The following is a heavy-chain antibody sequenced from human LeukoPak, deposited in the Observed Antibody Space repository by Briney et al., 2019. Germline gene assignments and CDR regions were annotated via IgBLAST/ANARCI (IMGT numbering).Heavy chain of an antibody. V-gene: IGHV3-23*01. CDR2: ISGSGGST. J-gene: IGHJ4*02. Sequence: PGGSLRLSCAASEFTFSSYNMNWVRQAPGKGLEWVSAISGSGGSTYYADSVKGRFTISRDNSKNTLYLQMNSLRAEDTAVYYCAKDSGSSWYVDFDYWGQGTLVTVSS. CDR3: AKDSGSSWYVDFDY. D-gene: IGHD6-13*01. CDR1: EFTFSSYN.